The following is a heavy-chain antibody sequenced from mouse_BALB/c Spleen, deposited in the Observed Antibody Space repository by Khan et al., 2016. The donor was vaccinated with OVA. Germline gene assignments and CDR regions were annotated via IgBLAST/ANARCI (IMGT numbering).Heavy chain of an antibody. J-gene: IGHJ1*01. D-gene: IGHD2-3*01. CDR2: IRNKPNGYTT. CDR1: GFTFTDYY. CDR3: ARCKGGLLHDV. Sequence: EVELVESGGGLVQPGGSLRLSCATSGFTFTDYYMSWVRQPPGKALEWLGFIRNKPNGYTTEYSASVKGRFTISRDNSQSILYLQMNTLRAEDSATYYCARCKGGLLHDVWGAGTTVTVSS. V-gene: IGHV7-3*02.